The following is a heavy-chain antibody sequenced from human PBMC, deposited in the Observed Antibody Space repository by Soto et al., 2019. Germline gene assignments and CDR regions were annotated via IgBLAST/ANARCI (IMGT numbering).Heavy chain of an antibody. CDR3: AKDLEDIVVVVAAMDY. Sequence: QVQLVESGGGVVQPGRSLRLSCAASGFTFSSYGMHWVRQAPGKGLEWVAVISYDGSNKYYADSVTGRFTISRDNSKNTLYLQMTSLIAEDTAVYYCAKDLEDIVVVVAAMDYWCQGTLVTVSS. V-gene: IGHV3-30*18. CDR2: ISYDGSNK. CDR1: GFTFSSYG. D-gene: IGHD2-15*01. J-gene: IGHJ4*02.